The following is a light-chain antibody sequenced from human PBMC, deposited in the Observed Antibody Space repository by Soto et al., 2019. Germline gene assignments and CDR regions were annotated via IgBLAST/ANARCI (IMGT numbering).Light chain of an antibody. CDR2: DAS. Sequence: PGERATLSCRASPSVSNSLAWYQHKPGQAPRLLIYDASNRATGVPTRFSGSGSGTDFTLTISSLEPEDFAVYYCQQRNKWPPVTFGGGTKVDIK. CDR3: QQRNKWPPVT. J-gene: IGKJ4*01. CDR1: PSVSNS. V-gene: IGKV3-11*01.